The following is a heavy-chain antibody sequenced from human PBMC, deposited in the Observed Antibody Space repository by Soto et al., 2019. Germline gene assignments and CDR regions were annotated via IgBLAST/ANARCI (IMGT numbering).Heavy chain of an antibody. CDR2: IYYSGST. Sequence: QLQLQESGPGLVKPSETLSLTCTVSGGSISSSSYYWGWIRQPPGKGLEWIGSIYYSGSTYYNPYLNSRVTISVDTSKNQFSLKLSSVTAADTAVYYCATRLVNYYYYMDVWGKGTTVTGSS. CDR1: GGSISSSSYY. CDR3: ATRLVNYYYYMDV. D-gene: IGHD6-19*01. J-gene: IGHJ6*03. V-gene: IGHV4-39*01.